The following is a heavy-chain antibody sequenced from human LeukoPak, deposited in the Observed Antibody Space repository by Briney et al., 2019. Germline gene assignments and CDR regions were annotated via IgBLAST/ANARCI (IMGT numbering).Heavy chain of an antibody. CDR1: GFTFSSYA. CDR3: AKCRGSQKYSSSPGDY. J-gene: IGHJ4*02. CDR2: ISGSGGST. D-gene: IGHD6-6*01. Sequence: GGSLRLSCAASGFTFSSYAMSWVRQAPGKGLEWVSGISGSGGSTYYADSVKGRFTISRDNSKNTLYLQTNSLRAEDTAVYYCAKCRGSQKYSSSPGDYWGQGTLVTVSS. V-gene: IGHV3-23*01.